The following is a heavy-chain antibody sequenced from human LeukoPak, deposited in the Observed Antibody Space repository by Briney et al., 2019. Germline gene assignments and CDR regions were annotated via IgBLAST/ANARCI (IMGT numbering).Heavy chain of an antibody. CDR1: GGSFSGYY. CDR3: ARGRSLFTIFGVVMRPGAFDI. J-gene: IGHJ3*02. CDR2: INDSGST. D-gene: IGHD3-3*01. Sequence: PSETLSLTCAVYGGSFSGYYWSWLRQPPGKGLEWIGEINDSGSTKYNPSLKSRVTISVDTSKNQFSLKLSSVTAADTAVYYCARGRSLFTIFGVVMRPGAFDIWGQGTMVTVSS. V-gene: IGHV4-34*01.